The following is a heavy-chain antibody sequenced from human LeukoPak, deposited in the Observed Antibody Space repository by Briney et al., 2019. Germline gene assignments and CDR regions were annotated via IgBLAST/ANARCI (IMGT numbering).Heavy chain of an antibody. CDR1: GGTFSSYA. J-gene: IGHJ4*02. V-gene: IGHV1-69*13. CDR2: IIPIFGTA. CDR3: ARAIAWCGGDCWPYYFDY. D-gene: IGHD2-21*02. Sequence: GASVKVSCTASGGTFSSYAISWVRQAPGQGLEWMGGIIPIFGTANYAQKFQGRVTITADESTSTAYMQLSSLRSEDTAVYYCARAIAWCGGDCWPYYFDYWGQGTLVTVSS.